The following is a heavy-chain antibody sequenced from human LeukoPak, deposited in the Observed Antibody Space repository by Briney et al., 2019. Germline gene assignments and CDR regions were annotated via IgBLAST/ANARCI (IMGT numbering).Heavy chain of an antibody. D-gene: IGHD3-22*01. Sequence: GGSLKLSCAASGFTFSGSAMHWVRQASGKGLEWVGRIRSKANSYATAYAASVKGRFTISRDDSKNTAYLQMNSLKTEDTAVYYCARVAYYDSSGYYDYWGQGTLVTVSS. CDR2: IRSKANSYAT. J-gene: IGHJ4*02. V-gene: IGHV3-73*01. CDR1: GFTFSGSA. CDR3: ARVAYYDSSGYYDY.